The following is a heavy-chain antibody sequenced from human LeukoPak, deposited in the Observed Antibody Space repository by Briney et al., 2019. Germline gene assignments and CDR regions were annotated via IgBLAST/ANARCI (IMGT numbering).Heavy chain of an antibody. Sequence: PGGSLRLSCAASGFTFSDYNMNWVRQTPGKGLEWLSSISSNSNYINYADSVKGRFTISRDNAKNSLFLQMNSLRVEDSAVYYCATRPLPWEQLNFDYWGQGTLVTVSS. CDR2: ISSNSNYI. D-gene: IGHD1-26*01. CDR3: ATRPLPWEQLNFDY. J-gene: IGHJ4*02. CDR1: GFTFSDYN. V-gene: IGHV3-21*01.